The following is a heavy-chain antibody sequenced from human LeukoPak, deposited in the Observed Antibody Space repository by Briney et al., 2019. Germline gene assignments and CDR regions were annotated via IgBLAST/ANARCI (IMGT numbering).Heavy chain of an antibody. CDR2: IIPIFGTA. D-gene: IGHD6-6*01. CDR1: GGTFSTYA. CDR3: VRAAYSSSYAAGY. J-gene: IGHJ4*02. Sequence: RASVKVSCKASGGTFSTYAISWVRQAPGQGLEWMGGIIPIFGTANYAQKFQGRVTITADESTSTAYMELSSLRSEDTAVYYCVRAAYSSSYAAGYWGQGTLVTVSS. V-gene: IGHV1-69*13.